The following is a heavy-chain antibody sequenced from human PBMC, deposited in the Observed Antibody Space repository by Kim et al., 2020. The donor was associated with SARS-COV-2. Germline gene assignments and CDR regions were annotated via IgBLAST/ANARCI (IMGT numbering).Heavy chain of an antibody. CDR3: ARGYINEGYYDSSGSPDY. D-gene: IGHD3-22*01. CDR1: GFTFSSYG. Sequence: GGSLRLSCAASGFTFSSYGMHWVRQAPGKGLEWVAVIWYDGSNKYYADSVKGRFTISRDNSKNTLYLQMNSLRAEDTAVYYCARGYINEGYYDSSGSPDYWGQGTLVTVSS. V-gene: IGHV3-33*01. CDR2: IWYDGSNK. J-gene: IGHJ4*02.